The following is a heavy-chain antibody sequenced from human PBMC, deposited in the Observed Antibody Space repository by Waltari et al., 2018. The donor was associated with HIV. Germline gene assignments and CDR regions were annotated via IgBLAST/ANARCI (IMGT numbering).Heavy chain of an antibody. CDR2: ITHSGST. CDR3: ARVIYGGNWGRGFDP. Sequence: QVQLQQWGAGLLKPSETLSLTCAVYGGSFSGYYWSWIRQPPGKGLEWVGEITHSGSTNYNPALKCRVTISVDTSKNQFSLRLSSVTAADTAVYYCARVIYGGNWGRGFDPWGQGTLVTVSS. CDR1: GGSFSGYY. J-gene: IGHJ5*02. V-gene: IGHV4-34*01. D-gene: IGHD7-27*01.